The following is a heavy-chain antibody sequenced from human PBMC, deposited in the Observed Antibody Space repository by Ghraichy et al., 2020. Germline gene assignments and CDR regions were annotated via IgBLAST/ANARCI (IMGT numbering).Heavy chain of an antibody. V-gene: IGHV4-59*01. Sequence: SETLSLTCTVSGGSISSYYWSWIRQPPGKGLEWIGYIYYSGSTNYNPSLKSRVTISVDTSKNQFSLKLSSVTAADTAVYYCARGEVSYDSSGYNDAFDIWGQGTMVTVSS. CDR3: ARGEVSYDSSGYNDAFDI. CDR1: GGSISSYY. CDR2: IYYSGST. D-gene: IGHD3-22*01. J-gene: IGHJ3*02.